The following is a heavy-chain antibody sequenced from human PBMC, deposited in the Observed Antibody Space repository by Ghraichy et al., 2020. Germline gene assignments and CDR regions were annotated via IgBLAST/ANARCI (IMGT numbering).Heavy chain of an antibody. Sequence: SETLSLTCTVSGGSISSSSYYWGWIRQPPGKGLEWIGSIYYSGSTYYNPSLKSRVTISVDTSKNQFSLKLSSVTAADTAVYYCATLLREWLLSPYYFDYWGQGTLVTVSS. CDR3: ATLLREWLLSPYYFDY. CDR2: IYYSGST. V-gene: IGHV4-39*01. D-gene: IGHD3-3*01. CDR1: GGSISSSSYY. J-gene: IGHJ4*02.